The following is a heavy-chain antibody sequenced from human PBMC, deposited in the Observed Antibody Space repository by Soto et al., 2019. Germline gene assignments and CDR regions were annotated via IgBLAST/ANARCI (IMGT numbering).Heavy chain of an antibody. V-gene: IGHV3-23*01. CDR3: AKDPIQLWWHGMDV. Sequence: GESLKISCAASGFTFSSYAMSWVRQAPGKGLEGVSAISGSGGSTYYADSVKGRFTISRDNSKNTLYLQMNSLRAEDTAVYYCAKDPIQLWWHGMDVWGQGTTVTVSS. CDR1: GFTFSSYA. D-gene: IGHD5-18*01. CDR2: ISGSGGST. J-gene: IGHJ6*02.